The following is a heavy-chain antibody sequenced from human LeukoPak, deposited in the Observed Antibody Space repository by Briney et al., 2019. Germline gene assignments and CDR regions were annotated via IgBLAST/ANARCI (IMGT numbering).Heavy chain of an antibody. CDR3: ARNTYYYDSSGIDAFDI. D-gene: IGHD3-22*01. CDR1: GYIFTGYY. CDR2: INPNSGGT. V-gene: IGHV1-2*02. J-gene: IGHJ3*02. Sequence: SVKVSCKASGYIFTGYYMHWVRQAPGQGLEWMGWINPNSGGTNYAQKFQGRVTMTRDTSISTAYMELSRLRSDDTAVYYCARNTYYYDSSGIDAFDIWGQGTMVTVSS.